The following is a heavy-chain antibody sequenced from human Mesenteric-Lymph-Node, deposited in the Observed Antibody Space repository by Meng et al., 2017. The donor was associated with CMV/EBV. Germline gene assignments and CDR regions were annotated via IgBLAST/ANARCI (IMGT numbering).Heavy chain of an antibody. CDR1: SISSNNW. J-gene: IGHJ4*02. CDR2: INHYGGT. Sequence: SISSNNWWSWGRQPPGEGLEWIGEINHYGGTNCIPSLKSRVTISMDKSKNQFSLTLSSVAAAETAVYYCARESSAAGNSAFDYWGQGTLVTVSS. CDR3: ARESSAAGNSAFDY. V-gene: IGHV4-4*02. D-gene: IGHD6-25*01.